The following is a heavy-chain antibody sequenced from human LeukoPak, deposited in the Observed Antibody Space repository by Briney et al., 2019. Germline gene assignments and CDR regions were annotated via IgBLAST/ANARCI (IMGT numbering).Heavy chain of an antibody. V-gene: IGHV3-53*01. CDR3: ATYYGANHGAFDI. Sequence: GGSLRLSCAASGFAVSSNYMSWVRQPPGKGLEWASIIYSGGSTYYADSVKGRFTISRDKSKNTLYLQMNSLRAEDTAVYYCATYYGANHGAFDIWGQGTMVTVSS. CDR1: GFAVSSNY. CDR2: IYSGGST. J-gene: IGHJ3*02. D-gene: IGHD3-22*01.